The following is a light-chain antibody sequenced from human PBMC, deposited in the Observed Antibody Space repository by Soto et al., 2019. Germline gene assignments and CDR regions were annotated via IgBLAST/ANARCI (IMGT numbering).Light chain of an antibody. J-gene: IGKJ5*01. V-gene: IGKV3D-20*02. Sequence: VLPKSPSTLSLSPGERATLSCRAIQSVSSSYLAWYQQKPGQAPRLLIYGASSRATGIPDRFSGSGSGTDFTLTISRLEPEDFAVYYCQQRSNWPPITFGQRARPEI. CDR3: QQRSNWPPIT. CDR2: GAS. CDR1: QSVSSSY.